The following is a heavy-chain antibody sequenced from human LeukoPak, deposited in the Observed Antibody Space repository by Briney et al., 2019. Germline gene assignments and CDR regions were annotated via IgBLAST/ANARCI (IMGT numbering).Heavy chain of an antibody. CDR2: TYYRSKWYN. CDR3: TRDGSGWSQDY. D-gene: IGHD6-19*01. Sequence: SQTFSPTCALSGDSVSSNSVAWNWIRQSPSRGLEWLGRTYYRSKWYNDYAVSVKGRISVNPDTSKNQFSLQLNSVTPEDTAVYYCTRDGSGWSQDYWGQGTLVTVSS. V-gene: IGHV6-1*01. CDR1: GDSVSSNSVA. J-gene: IGHJ4*02.